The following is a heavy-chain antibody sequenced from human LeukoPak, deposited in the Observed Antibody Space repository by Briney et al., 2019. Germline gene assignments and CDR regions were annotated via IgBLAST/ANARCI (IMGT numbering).Heavy chain of an antibody. Sequence: GESLKISCKGSGYSSTSYWIGWVRQMPGKGLEWMGIIYPGDSDTRYSPSFQGQVTIPVDKSINTAYLQWSSLEASDTAMYYCARFARPGKNSRGFDYWGQGTLVTVSS. J-gene: IGHJ4*02. CDR3: ARFARPGKNSRGFDY. V-gene: IGHV5-51*01. D-gene: IGHD4-23*01. CDR2: IYPGDSDT. CDR1: GYSSTSYW.